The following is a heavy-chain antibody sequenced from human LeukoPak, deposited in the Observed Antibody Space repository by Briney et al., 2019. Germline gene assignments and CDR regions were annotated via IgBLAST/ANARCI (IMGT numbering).Heavy chain of an antibody. V-gene: IGHV3-53*01. CDR1: GFTVSANY. CDR2: LYSDGST. CDR3: ARDPSQSRYCSAGSCYYY. D-gene: IGHD2-15*01. J-gene: IGHJ4*02. Sequence: GGSLRLSCAAPGFTVSANYMSWVRQAPGMGLEWVSVLYSDGSTYYADSVKGRFTVSRDNSKNTLYLQMTSLRAEDSAVYYCARDPSQSRYCSAGSCYYYWGQGTLVTVSS.